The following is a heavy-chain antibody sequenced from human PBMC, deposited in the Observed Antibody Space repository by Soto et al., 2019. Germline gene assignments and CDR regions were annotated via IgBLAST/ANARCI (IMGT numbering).Heavy chain of an antibody. CDR3: VKNRLGSSYSANAY. CDR1: GFTFSTYG. J-gene: IGHJ4*02. Sequence: LRLSCVASGFTFSTYGMSWVRQAPGKGLEWVAVISYSGIQTFYAASVTGRFTISRDNSKNTLYLQMNSLRADDMAVYYCVKNRLGSSYSANAYWGQGTLVTVS. D-gene: IGHD3-22*01. CDR2: ISYSGIQT. V-gene: IGHV3-23*01.